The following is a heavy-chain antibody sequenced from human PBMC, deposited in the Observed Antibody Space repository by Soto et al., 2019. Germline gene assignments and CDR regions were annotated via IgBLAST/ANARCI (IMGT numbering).Heavy chain of an antibody. CDR3: ARWGSGWYGDYYYYYMDV. CDR1: GYTFTSYD. D-gene: IGHD6-19*01. Sequence: ASVKVSCKASGYTFTSYDINWVRQATGQGLEWMGWMNPNSGNTGYAQKFQGRVTMTRNTSISTAYMELSSLRSEDTAVYYCARWGSGWYGDYYYYYMDVWGKGTTVTVSS. J-gene: IGHJ6*03. CDR2: MNPNSGNT. V-gene: IGHV1-8*01.